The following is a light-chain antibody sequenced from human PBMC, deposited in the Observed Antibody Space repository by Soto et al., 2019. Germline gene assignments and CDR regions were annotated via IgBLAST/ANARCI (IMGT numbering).Light chain of an antibody. CDR2: EVT. V-gene: IGLV2-14*01. J-gene: IGLJ1*01. CDR3: SSYTSTNTPYV. Sequence: QSVLTQPASVSGSPGQSITISCTGTSSDVGGYNYVSWYQQHPGKAPKLILYEVTTRPSGVSSRFSGSKSGNTASLTISGLQADDEATYYCSSYTSTNTPYVFGTGTKVTVL. CDR1: SSDVGGYNY.